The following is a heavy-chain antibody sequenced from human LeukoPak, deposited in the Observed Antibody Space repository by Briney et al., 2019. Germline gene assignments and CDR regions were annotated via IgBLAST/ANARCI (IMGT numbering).Heavy chain of an antibody. CDR3: ARGYSSSWSSHFDY. D-gene: IGHD6-13*01. CDR2: INPNSGGT. V-gene: IGHV1-2*04. J-gene: IGHJ4*02. Sequence: GASVKVSCKASGYTFTGYYMHWVRQAPGQGLEWMGWINPNSGGTNYAQKFQGWVTMTRDTSISTAYMELSRLRSDDTAVYYCARGYSSSWSSHFDYWGQGTLVTVSS. CDR1: GYTFTGYY.